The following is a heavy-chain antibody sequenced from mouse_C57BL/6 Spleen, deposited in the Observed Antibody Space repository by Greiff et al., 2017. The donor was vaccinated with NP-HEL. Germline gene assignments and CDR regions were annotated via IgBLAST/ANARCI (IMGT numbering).Heavy chain of an antibody. CDR2: IYPGDGDT. Sequence: QVQLQQSGPELVKPGASVKISCKASGYAFSSSWMNWVKQRPGKGLEWIGRIYPGDGDTNYNGKFKGKATLTADKSSSTAYMQLSSLTSEDSAVYFCARGSSGSRSYYFDYWGKGTTLTVSS. CDR3: ARGSSGSRSYYFDY. V-gene: IGHV1-82*01. J-gene: IGHJ2*01. D-gene: IGHD3-2*02. CDR1: GYAFSSSW.